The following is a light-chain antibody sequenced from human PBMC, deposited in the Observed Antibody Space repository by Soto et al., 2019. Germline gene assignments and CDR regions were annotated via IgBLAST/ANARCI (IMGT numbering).Light chain of an antibody. CDR1: SSDVGGYDF. J-gene: IGLJ7*01. CDR3: AAWDDTLNGQV. Sequence: QSALTQPRSVSGSPGQSVTISCTGTSSDVGGYDFVSWYQQHPGKAPKLMISDVSKRPSGVPDRFSGSKSGNTASLAISGLRSEDEATYYCAAWDDTLNGQVFGGGTQLTVL. CDR2: DVS. V-gene: IGLV2-11*01.